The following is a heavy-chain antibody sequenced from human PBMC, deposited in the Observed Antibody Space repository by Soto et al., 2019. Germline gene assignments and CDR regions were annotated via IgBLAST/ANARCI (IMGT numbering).Heavy chain of an antibody. D-gene: IGHD6-19*01. Sequence: QVQLVESGGGVVQPGRSLRLSCAASGLTIRSYAMHWVRQAPGKGLEWVAVISYDGSKKVHADAVKGRFTISRDNSKNTLYLQMNSLRAEDTAVYYCARDRAVAAPNWFDPWGQGTLVTVSS. J-gene: IGHJ5*02. CDR3: ARDRAVAAPNWFDP. CDR1: GLTIRSYA. CDR2: ISYDGSKK. V-gene: IGHV3-30-3*01.